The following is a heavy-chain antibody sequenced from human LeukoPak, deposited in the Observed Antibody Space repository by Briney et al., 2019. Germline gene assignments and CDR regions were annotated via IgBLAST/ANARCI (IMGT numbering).Heavy chain of an antibody. Sequence: PGGSLRLSCAASGFTFSIYSMNWVRQAPGKGLEWVSSISTSSTYIDYADSMKGRFTISRDNSKNTLYLQMNSLRAEDTAVYYCARGPSGYHNTGGQGTLVTVSS. D-gene: IGHD5-12*01. CDR1: GFTFSIYS. CDR2: ISTSSTYI. V-gene: IGHV3-21*01. CDR3: ARGPSGYHNT. J-gene: IGHJ4*02.